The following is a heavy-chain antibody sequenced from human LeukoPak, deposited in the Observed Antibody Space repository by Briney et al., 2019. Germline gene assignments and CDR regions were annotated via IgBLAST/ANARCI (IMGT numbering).Heavy chain of an antibody. CDR2: ISGSGGST. J-gene: IGHJ4*02. D-gene: IGHD4-17*01. Sequence: GGSLRLSCAASGFTFEDYVMHWVRQVPGEGLEWVSAISGSGGSTYYADSVKGRFTISRDNSKNTLYLQMNSLRAEDTAVYYCAKDRGYGDYYEDFDYWGQGTLVTASS. V-gene: IGHV3-23*01. CDR3: AKDRGYGDYYEDFDY. CDR1: GFTFEDYV.